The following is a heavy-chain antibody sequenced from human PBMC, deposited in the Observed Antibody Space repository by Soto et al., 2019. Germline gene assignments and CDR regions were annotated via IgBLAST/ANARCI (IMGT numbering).Heavy chain of an antibody. V-gene: IGHV3-23*01. CDR1: GFTFSSYA. Sequence: RWSLRLSCAASGFTFSSYAMSWGRQAPGKGLEWVSAISGSGGSTYYADSVKGRFTISRDNSKNTLYLQMNSLRAEDTAVYYCAKGFYYYDSSGPLDYWGQGTLVTVSS. D-gene: IGHD3-22*01. CDR3: AKGFYYYDSSGPLDY. CDR2: ISGSGGST. J-gene: IGHJ4*02.